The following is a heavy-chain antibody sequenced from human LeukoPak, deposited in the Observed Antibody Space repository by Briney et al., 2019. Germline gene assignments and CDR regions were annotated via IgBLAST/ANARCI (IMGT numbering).Heavy chain of an antibody. CDR3: ARQNFVVVTAIRIFDY. Sequence: PSETLSLTCAVYGGSLSGHSWSWVRQPPGKGLEWIGEINPSGSTNYNPSLNSRVTVSLGTSKNQFSLRLSSVTVADTAVYYCARQNFVVVTAIRIFDYWGQGTLVTVSS. V-gene: IGHV4-34*01. D-gene: IGHD2-21*02. CDR2: INPSGST. CDR1: GGSLSGHS. J-gene: IGHJ4*02.